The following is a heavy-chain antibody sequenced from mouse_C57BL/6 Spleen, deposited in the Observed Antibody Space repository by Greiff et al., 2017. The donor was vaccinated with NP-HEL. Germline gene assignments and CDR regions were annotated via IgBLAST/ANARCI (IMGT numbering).Heavy chain of an antibody. V-gene: IGHV5-17*01. CDR3: ARSSYGGTSYYYAMDY. CDR1: GFTFSDYG. D-gene: IGHD1-1*01. J-gene: IGHJ4*01. CDR2: ISSGSSTI. Sequence: DVKLVESGGGLVKPGGSLKLSCAASGFTFSDYGMHWVRQAPEKGLEWVAYISSGSSTIYYADTVKGRFTISRDNAKNTLFLQMTSLRSEDTAMYYCARSSYGGTSYYYAMDYWGQGTSVTVSS.